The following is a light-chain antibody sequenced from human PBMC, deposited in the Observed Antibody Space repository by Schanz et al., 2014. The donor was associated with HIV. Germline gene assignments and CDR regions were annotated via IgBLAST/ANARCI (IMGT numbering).Light chain of an antibody. CDR1: SSDVGVYNY. J-gene: IGLJ3*02. CDR3: SSYTSSSTPLV. V-gene: IGLV2-14*03. CDR2: GVT. Sequence: QSALTQPASVSGSPGQSITISCTGTSSDVGVYNYVSWYQHHPGKAPKLLIYGVTDRPSGVSNRFSGSKSGNTASLTISGLQAEDEADYYCSSYTSSSTPLVFGGGTQLTVL.